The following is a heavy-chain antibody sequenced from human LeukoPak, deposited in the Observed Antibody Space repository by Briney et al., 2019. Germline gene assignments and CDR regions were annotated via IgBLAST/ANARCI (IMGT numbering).Heavy chain of an antibody. V-gene: IGHV4-39*07. D-gene: IGHD3-10*01. J-gene: IGHJ4*02. CDR1: GGSISSSSYY. CDR2: IYYSGST. CDR3: ARAMVRGNYYFDY. Sequence: SETLSLTCTVSGGSISSSSYYWGWIRQPPGKALEWIGSIYYSGSTYYNPSLKSRVTISVDTSKNQFSLKLSSVTAADTAVYYCARAMVRGNYYFDYWGQGTLVTVSS.